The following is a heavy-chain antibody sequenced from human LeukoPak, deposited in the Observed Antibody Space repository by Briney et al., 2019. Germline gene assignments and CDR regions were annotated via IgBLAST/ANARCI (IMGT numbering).Heavy chain of an antibody. CDR1: GGSFSGYY. D-gene: IGHD2-8*01. CDR3: ARDGQSYCTNGVCYDY. Sequence: SETLSLTCAVYGGSFSGYYWSWIRQPPGKGLEWIGEINHSGSTNYNPSLKSRVTISVDTSKNQFSLKLSSVTAADTAVYYCARDGQSYCTNGVCYDYWGQGTLVTVSS. CDR2: INHSGST. J-gene: IGHJ4*02. V-gene: IGHV4-34*01.